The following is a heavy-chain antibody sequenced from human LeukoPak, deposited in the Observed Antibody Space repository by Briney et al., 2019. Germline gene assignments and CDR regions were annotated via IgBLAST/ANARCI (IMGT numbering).Heavy chain of an antibody. Sequence: GGSLRLSCAASGFIFSSYAMSWVRQAPGKGLEWVSTINGSGGSTYYADSVKGRFTISRDNAKNSLYLQMNSLRAEDTAVYYCARDREQMTTVPLDAFDIWGQGTMVTVSS. CDR3: ARDREQMTTVPLDAFDI. CDR2: INGSGGST. V-gene: IGHV3-23*01. CDR1: GFIFSSYA. D-gene: IGHD4-17*01. J-gene: IGHJ3*02.